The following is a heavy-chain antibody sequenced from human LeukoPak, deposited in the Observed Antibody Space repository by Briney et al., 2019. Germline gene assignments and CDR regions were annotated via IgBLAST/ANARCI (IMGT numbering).Heavy chain of an antibody. CDR3: ARVNSGSCYFDY. Sequence: PGKSLRLSCAASGFTFSKFGIHWVRQAPGKGLEWVTVISYDGSNKYYADSVKGRFTISRDNSKNTLYLQMNSLRAEDTAVYYCARVNSGSCYFDYWGQGTLVTVSS. CDR2: ISYDGSNK. D-gene: IGHD1-26*01. V-gene: IGHV3-30*03. J-gene: IGHJ4*02. CDR1: GFTFSKFG.